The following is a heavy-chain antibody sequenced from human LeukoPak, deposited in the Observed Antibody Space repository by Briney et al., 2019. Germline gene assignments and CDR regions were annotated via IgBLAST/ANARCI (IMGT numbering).Heavy chain of an antibody. D-gene: IGHD6-13*01. CDR1: RGSIRTADYY. V-gene: IGHV4-39*01. CDR3: ARTSSWYAGAWFDS. CDR2: IYFSGTP. J-gene: IGHJ5*01. Sequence: SETLSLTCTVSRGSIRTADYYWAWVRQPPGEGLEWLSSIYFSGTPYFNPSRKSRVAVSIDTSKNQFSLKVTSVNASDTAVYFCARTSSWYAGAWFDSWGQGTLVTVSS.